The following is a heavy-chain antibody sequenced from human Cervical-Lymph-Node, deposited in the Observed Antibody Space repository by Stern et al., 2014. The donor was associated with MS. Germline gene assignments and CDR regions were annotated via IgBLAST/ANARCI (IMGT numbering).Heavy chain of an antibody. V-gene: IGHV1-18*04. D-gene: IGHD2-21*01. Sequence: QVQLVESGAEVKKPGASVKVSCQASGYTFTSYGIRWVRQAPGPGLEWMGWISAYNGITNYAQKLQGRVIMTTDTSTSTAYMELRSLRSDDAAVYYCARGRLGGENAFDIWGQGTMVTVSS. CDR1: GYTFTSYG. CDR3: ARGRLGGENAFDI. J-gene: IGHJ3*02. CDR2: ISAYNGIT.